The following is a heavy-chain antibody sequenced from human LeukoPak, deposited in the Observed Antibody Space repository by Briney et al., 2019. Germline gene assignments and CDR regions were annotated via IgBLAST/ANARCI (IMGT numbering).Heavy chain of an antibody. Sequence: GASVKVSCKASGYTFTSYGISWVRQAPGQGLEWMGWINPNSGGTNYAQKFQGRVTMTRDTSISTAYMELSRLRSDDTAVYYCARFKVVADYWGQGTLVTVSS. D-gene: IGHD3-22*01. CDR3: ARFKVVADY. J-gene: IGHJ4*02. CDR2: INPNSGGT. V-gene: IGHV1-2*02. CDR1: GYTFTSYG.